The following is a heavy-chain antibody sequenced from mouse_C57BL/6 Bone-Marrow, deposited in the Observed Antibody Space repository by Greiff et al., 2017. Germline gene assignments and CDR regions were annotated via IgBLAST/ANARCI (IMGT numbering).Heavy chain of an antibody. D-gene: IGHD1-1*01. V-gene: IGHV1-15*01. Sequence: VQLVESGAELVRPGASVTLSCKASGYTFTDYEMHWVKQTPVHGLEWIGAIDPETGGTAYNQKFKGKAILTADKSSSTAYMELRSLTSEDSAVYYCTWPVVATGKFCYYAMDYWGQGTSVTVSS. CDR1: GYTFTDYE. CDR3: TWPVVATGKFCYYAMDY. CDR2: IDPETGGT. J-gene: IGHJ4*01.